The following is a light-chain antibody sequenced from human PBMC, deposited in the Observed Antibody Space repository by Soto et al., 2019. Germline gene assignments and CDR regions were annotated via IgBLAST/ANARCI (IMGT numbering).Light chain of an antibody. CDR3: HQYATPPLT. J-gene: IGKJ4*02. CDR1: QSVGNSY. CDR2: GAT. Sequence: EILLTQSPATLSLSPGERATLSCGASQSVGNSYLGWYQLKPGLAPRLLIYGATRRAIGIPDGFSGSGSGTDFPLTISRLEPEDFAVYYCHQYATPPLTFGGGPKVEIK. V-gene: IGKV3D-20*01.